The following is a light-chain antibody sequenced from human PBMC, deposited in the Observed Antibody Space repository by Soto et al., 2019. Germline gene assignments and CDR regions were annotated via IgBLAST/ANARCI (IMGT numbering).Light chain of an antibody. Sequence: QSVLTQPPSVSGTPGQRGTISCSGSSSNIGSNTVNWYQQFPGTAPRLLIYSSYQRPSGVPDRFSGSQSGTSASLAISGLQSDDEADYYCAAWDDSLKAIFGGGTQLTVL. CDR1: SSNIGSNT. V-gene: IGLV1-44*01. J-gene: IGLJ7*01. CDR2: SSY. CDR3: AAWDDSLKAI.